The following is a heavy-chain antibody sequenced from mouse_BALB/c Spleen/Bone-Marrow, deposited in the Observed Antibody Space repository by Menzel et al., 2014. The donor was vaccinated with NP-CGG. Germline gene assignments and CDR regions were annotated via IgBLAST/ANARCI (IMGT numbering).Heavy chain of an antibody. CDR1: GYTFTSYW. V-gene: IGHV1S41*01. CDR2: IAPGSGST. D-gene: IGHD1-1*01. CDR3: GYERSDVTY. J-gene: IGHJ2*01. Sequence: DLVKPGASVKLSCKASGYTFTSYWIDWVEQRPGQGLEWIGRIAPGSGSTYYNEMFKGKATLTADTSSSNVHIRSRSPAAAAFAFYFSGYERSDVTYWGQGTTLTVS.